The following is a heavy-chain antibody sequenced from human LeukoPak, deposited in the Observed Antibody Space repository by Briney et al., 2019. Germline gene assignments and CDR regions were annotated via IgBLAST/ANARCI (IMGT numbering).Heavy chain of an antibody. Sequence: ASVKVSCKASGYTFTSYDINWVRQATGQGLEWMGWMNPNSGNTGYAQKFQGRVTMTRNTSISTAYMELSSLRSEDTAVYYCARTYYYDSGSDNWFDPWGQGTLVSVSS. CDR1: GYTFTSYD. V-gene: IGHV1-8*01. D-gene: IGHD3-10*01. J-gene: IGHJ5*02. CDR3: ARTYYYDSGSDNWFDP. CDR2: MNPNSGNT.